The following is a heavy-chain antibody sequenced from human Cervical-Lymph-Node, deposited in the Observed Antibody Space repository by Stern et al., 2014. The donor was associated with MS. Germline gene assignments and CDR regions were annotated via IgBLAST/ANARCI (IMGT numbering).Heavy chain of an antibody. V-gene: IGHV5-51*01. D-gene: IGHD6-13*01. CDR1: EYSFTSYW. CDR2: IHPVDSDT. J-gene: IGHJ4*02. CDR3: ARHNAAGTGFDY. Sequence: VQLVQSGAEVKKPGESLKISCQGSEYSFTSYWIGWVRQMPGQGLEWMGIIHPVDSDTRYSPSFQGQVTISADKSIRTAYLQWSSLKSSDTAMYYCARHNAAGTGFDYWGQGTLVTVSS.